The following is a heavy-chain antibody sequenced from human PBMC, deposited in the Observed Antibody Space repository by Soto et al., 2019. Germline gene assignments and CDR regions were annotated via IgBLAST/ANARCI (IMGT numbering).Heavy chain of an antibody. V-gene: IGHV1-69*13. CDR1: GGTFSSYR. CDR3: VRDSGAKLSSS. Sequence: GASVKVSCKASGGTFSSYRINWVRQAPGQGLEWVGGIVPIYRTADYAQEFQDRVTITADESARTTYMELRSLKSQDTAAYYCVRDSGAKLSSSWGQGTLVTVSS. CDR2: IVPIYRTA. J-gene: IGHJ4*02. D-gene: IGHD6-13*01.